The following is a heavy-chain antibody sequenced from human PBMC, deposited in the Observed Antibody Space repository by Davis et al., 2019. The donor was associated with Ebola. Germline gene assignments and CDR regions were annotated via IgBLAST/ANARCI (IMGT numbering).Heavy chain of an antibody. D-gene: IGHD6-13*01. CDR1: GFTLSSYW. V-gene: IGHV3-74*01. CDR3: ARDMAAAGTFDY. CDR2: INSDGSST. J-gene: IGHJ4*02. Sequence: GESLKISCAASGFTLSSYWMHWVRQAPGKGLVWVSRINSDGSSTSYADSVKGRFTISRDNAKNTLYLQMNSLRAEDTAVYYCARDMAAAGTFDYWGQGTLVTVSS.